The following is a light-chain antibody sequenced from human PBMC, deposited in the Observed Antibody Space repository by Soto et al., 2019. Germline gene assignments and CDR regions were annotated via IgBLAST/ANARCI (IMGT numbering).Light chain of an antibody. Sequence: DIVMTQSPLSLPVTHGEPASISCRSSQSLLHSNGYNYLDWYLQKPGQSPQLLIYLGSNRASGVPDRFSGSGSGTDFTLKISRVEAEDVGVYYCMQVLQTPLTFGGGTKVDIK. V-gene: IGKV2-28*01. CDR3: MQVLQTPLT. CDR1: QSLLHSNGYNY. J-gene: IGKJ4*01. CDR2: LGS.